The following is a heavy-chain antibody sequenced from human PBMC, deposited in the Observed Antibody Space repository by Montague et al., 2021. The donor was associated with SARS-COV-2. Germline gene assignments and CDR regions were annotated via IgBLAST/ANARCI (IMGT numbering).Heavy chain of an antibody. J-gene: IGHJ3*02. CDR2: IYSVGST. CDR3: ARETMPTDAFDI. V-gene: IGHV4-59*02. D-gene: IGHD1-14*01. CDR1: GASVGSYD. Sequence: SETLSLTCTVSGASVGSYDWGWIRQSPGKGLEWIGYIYSVGSTNYNPSLKSRATISIDTPKNQFSLKVRSVTAADTAVYYCARETMPTDAFDIWGQGTMVTVSS.